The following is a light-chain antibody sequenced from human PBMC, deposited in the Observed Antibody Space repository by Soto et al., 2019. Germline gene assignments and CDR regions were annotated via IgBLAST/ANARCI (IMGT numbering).Light chain of an antibody. CDR1: IGHSSYA. CDR2: VDSDGSH. Sequence: QTVVTQSPSASASLGASVKLTCTLSIGHSSYAIAWHQQQPEKGPRYLMKVDSDGSHVKGDGIPDRFSGSSSGAERYLTISSLQSEDEADYYCQTWGTGTWVFGGGTKLTVL. J-gene: IGLJ3*02. V-gene: IGLV4-69*01. CDR3: QTWGTGTWV.